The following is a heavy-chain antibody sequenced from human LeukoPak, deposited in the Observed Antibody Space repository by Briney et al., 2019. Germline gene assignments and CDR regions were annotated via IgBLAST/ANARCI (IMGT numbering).Heavy chain of an antibody. CDR1: GGTFSSYA. CDR2: IIPIFGTA. D-gene: IGHD3-10*01. CDR3: VYGSGSYRSDY. Sequence: ASVKVSCKASGGTFSSYAISWVRQAPGQGLEWMGGIIPIFGTANYAQKFQGRVTITADESTSTAYMELSSLRSEDTAVYYCVYGSGSYRSDYWGQGTLVTVSS. V-gene: IGHV1-69*13. J-gene: IGHJ4*02.